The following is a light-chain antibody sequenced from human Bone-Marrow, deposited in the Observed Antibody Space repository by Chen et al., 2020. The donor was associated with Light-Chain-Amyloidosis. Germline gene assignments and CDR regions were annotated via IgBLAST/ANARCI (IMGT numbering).Light chain of an antibody. Sequence: SYVLTQPSSVSVAPGQTATIACGGNNIGPTSVHWYQQTPGQAPLLVVYDDSDRPSGIPERLSGSNSGHTATLTISRVEAGDEADYYCQVWDRSSDRPVFGGGTKLTVL. V-gene: IGLV3-21*02. CDR1: NIGPTS. CDR2: DDS. CDR3: QVWDRSSDRPV. J-gene: IGLJ3*02.